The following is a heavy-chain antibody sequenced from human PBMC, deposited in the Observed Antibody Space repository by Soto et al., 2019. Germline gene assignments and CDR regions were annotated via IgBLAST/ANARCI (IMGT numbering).Heavy chain of an antibody. D-gene: IGHD6-6*01. Sequence: GASVKVSCKASGGTFSSYAISWVRQAPGQGLEWMGRIIPILGIANYAQKFQGRVTITADKSTSTAYMELSSLRSEDTAVYYCARDRVAARDSNFDYWGQGTLVTVSS. V-gene: IGHV1-69*04. CDR1: GGTFSSYA. CDR2: IIPILGIA. CDR3: ARDRVAARDSNFDY. J-gene: IGHJ4*02.